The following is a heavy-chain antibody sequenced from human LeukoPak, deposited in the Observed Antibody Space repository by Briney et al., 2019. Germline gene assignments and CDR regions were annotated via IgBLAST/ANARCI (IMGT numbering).Heavy chain of an antibody. J-gene: IGHJ1*01. CDR2: INPNSGGT. CDR1: GYTFTGYY. Sequence: ASVKVSCKASGYTFTGYYMHWVRQAPGQGLEWMGWINPNSGGTNYAQKFQGRVTMTRDTSVSTAYMELSRLRSDDTAVYYCARTPQEQWLVAEYFQHWGQGTLVTVSS. D-gene: IGHD6-19*01. CDR3: ARTPQEQWLVAEYFQH. V-gene: IGHV1-2*02.